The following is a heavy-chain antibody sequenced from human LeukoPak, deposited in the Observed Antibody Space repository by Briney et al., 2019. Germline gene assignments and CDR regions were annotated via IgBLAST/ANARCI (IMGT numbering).Heavy chain of an antibody. CDR2: ISGGGDST. CDR3: ARGCSSTSCYDY. J-gene: IGHJ4*02. Sequence: GGSLRLSCAASGFTFSSYAMSWVRQAPGKGLEWVSAISGGGDSTYYADSVKGRFTISRDNSKSTLYLQMNSLRAEDTAVYYCARGCSSTSCYDYWGQGTLVTVSS. V-gene: IGHV3-23*01. CDR1: GFTFSSYA. D-gene: IGHD2-2*01.